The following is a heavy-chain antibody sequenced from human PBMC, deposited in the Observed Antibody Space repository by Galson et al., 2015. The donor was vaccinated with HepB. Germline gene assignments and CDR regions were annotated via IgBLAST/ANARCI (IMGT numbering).Heavy chain of an antibody. CDR1: GYTFTSYE. V-gene: IGHV1-18*04. CDR2: IGTYNGHT. J-gene: IGHJ6*02. Sequence: SVKVSCKASGYTFTSYEITWVRQAPGQGLEWVGRIGTYNGHTNYAQKFQGRVSMTTDTSARTAYMELRSLRSDDTAVYYCVRERYGFGVPADPSYYGMDVWGQGTTVTVSS. CDR3: VRERYGFGVPADPSYYGMDV. D-gene: IGHD2-2*01.